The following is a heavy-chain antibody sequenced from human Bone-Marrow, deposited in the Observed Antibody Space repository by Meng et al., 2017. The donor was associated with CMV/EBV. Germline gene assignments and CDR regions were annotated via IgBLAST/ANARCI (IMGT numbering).Heavy chain of an antibody. CDR3: ARDSRHCTSASCYSWYFDL. D-gene: IGHD2-2*02. CDR1: GYTFTGYY. Sequence: QGRLVQSGAEVKKPGASVKFSCKASGYTFTGYYMHWVRQAPGQGLEWMGRINPNSGATEYAQNFQGRVTMTRDTSISTAYMELSRLRSDDTAVYYCARDSRHCTSASCYSWYFDLWGRGTLVTVSS. CDR2: INPNSGAT. V-gene: IGHV1-2*06. J-gene: IGHJ2*01.